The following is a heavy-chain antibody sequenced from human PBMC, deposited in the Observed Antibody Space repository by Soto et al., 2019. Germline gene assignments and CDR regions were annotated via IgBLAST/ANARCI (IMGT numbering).Heavy chain of an antibody. Sequence: ASVKVSCKVSGYTLTELSMHWVRQAPGKGLEWMGGFDPEDGETIYAQKFQGRVTMTEDTSTDTAYMELSSLRSEDTAVYYCATPPITGTYSPYYYMDVWGKGTTVTVSS. V-gene: IGHV1-24*01. D-gene: IGHD1-7*01. CDR1: GYTLTELS. J-gene: IGHJ6*03. CDR2: FDPEDGET. CDR3: ATPPITGTYSPYYYMDV.